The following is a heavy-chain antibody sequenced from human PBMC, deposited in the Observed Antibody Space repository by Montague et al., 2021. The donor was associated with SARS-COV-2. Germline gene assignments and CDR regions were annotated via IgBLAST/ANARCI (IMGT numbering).Heavy chain of an antibody. CDR2: INSNGGT. V-gene: IGHV4-59*11. CDR1: GGSISSHF. J-gene: IGHJ5*02. CDR3: ARATSVRGAVSWFDP. Sequence: SETLSLTCTVSGGSISSHFWSFIRQPPGKGLERIGYINSNGGTNDNPSLRSRLTMSVDTSKNQFSLQLRSMTPADTAVYFCARATSVRGAVSWFDPWGQGILATVSS. D-gene: IGHD3-10*01.